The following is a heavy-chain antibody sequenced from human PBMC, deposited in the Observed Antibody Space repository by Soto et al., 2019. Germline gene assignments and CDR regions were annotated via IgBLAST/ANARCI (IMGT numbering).Heavy chain of an antibody. CDR3: ARDLLWGDGYKRNDAFDI. J-gene: IGHJ3*02. D-gene: IGHD3-16*01. CDR1: GGSISSGDYY. Sequence: QVQLQESGPGLVKPSQTLSLTCTVSGGSISSGDYYWSWIRQPPGKGLEWIGYIYYSGSTYYNPSLKRRVTISVDTSKNQFSLKLSSVTAADTAVYYCARDLLWGDGYKRNDAFDIWGQGTMVTVSS. CDR2: IYYSGST. V-gene: IGHV4-30-4*01.